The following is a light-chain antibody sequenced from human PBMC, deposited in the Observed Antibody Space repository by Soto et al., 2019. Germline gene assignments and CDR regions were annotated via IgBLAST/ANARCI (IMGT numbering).Light chain of an antibody. CDR3: QQYDNWPPGIT. CDR2: GAS. Sequence: EIVMTQSPATLSLSPGERAALSCRASQSVSTNVAWYQQRPGQALSLLIYGASTRASGCPARFTGSGSGTEFTLTISSLQSEDFALYYCQQYDNWPPGITLGQGTRLEIK. CDR1: QSVSTN. J-gene: IGKJ5*01. V-gene: IGKV3-15*01.